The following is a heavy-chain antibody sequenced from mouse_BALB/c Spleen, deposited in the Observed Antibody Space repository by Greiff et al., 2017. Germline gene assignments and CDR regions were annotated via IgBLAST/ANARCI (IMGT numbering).Heavy chain of an antibody. CDR1: GYTFTDYN. J-gene: IGHJ4*01. Sequence: EVKLQESGPELVKPGASVKIPCKASGYTFTDYNMDWVKQSHGKSLEWIGDINPNNGGTIYNQKFKGKATLTVDKSSSTAYMELRSLTSEDTAVYYCARSTVAYYAMDYWGQGTSVTVSS. CDR3: ARSTVAYYAMDY. CDR2: INPNNGGT. V-gene: IGHV1-18*01. D-gene: IGHD1-1*01.